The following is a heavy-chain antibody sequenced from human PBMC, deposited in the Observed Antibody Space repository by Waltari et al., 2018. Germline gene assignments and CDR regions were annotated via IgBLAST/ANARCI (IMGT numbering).Heavy chain of an antibody. CDR1: GLTFSPYY. CDR2: INSDGSST. Sequence: EVQLVESGGGLVQPGGSLRLSCVASGLTFSPYYLYWVRQAPGKGLVWLSHINSDGSSTNYADSVKGRFTISRDNAKNTLYLQMNSLGAEDTAIYYCARDRGLPDSFDVWGQGTMVTVSS. J-gene: IGHJ3*01. D-gene: IGHD3-10*01. CDR3: ARDRGLPDSFDV. V-gene: IGHV3-74*01.